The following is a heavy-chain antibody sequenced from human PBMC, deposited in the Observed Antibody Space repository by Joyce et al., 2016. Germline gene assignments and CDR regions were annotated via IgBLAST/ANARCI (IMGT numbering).Heavy chain of an antibody. V-gene: IGHV4-30-4*01. Sequence: QVQLQESGPGLVKPSQTLSLACSVSGGSIRSDDYYWSWICQPPGKGLGWVAYLYYTGGTYYNPSLQSRVTVSVDTSKGQFSLTLNSVTATDTAVYYCARESNYYDSSGYYHGAFDVWGQATMVTVSS. CDR3: ARESNYYDSSGYYHGAFDV. D-gene: IGHD3-22*01. J-gene: IGHJ3*01. CDR2: LYYTGGT. CDR1: GGSIRSDDYY.